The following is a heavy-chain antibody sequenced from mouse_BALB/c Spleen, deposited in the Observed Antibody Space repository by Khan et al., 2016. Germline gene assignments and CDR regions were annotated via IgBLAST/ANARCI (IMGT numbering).Heavy chain of an antibody. J-gene: IGHJ2*01. CDR3: ARLLRYYFDY. Sequence: EVQLQESGPGLVKPSQSLSLTCTVTGYSITSDYAWNWIRQFPGNKLEWMGYISYSGSTSYNPSLKSRISITRDTSKNQFFLQLNSVTTEDTATYYGARLLRYYFDYWGQGTTLTVSS. D-gene: IGHD1-1*01. CDR1: GYSITSDYA. V-gene: IGHV3-2*02. CDR2: ISYSGST.